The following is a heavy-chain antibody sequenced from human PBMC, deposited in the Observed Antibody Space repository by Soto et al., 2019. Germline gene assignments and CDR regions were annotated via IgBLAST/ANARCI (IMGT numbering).Heavy chain of an antibody. D-gene: IGHD6-19*01. CDR1: GGTFSSYA. Sequence: QVQLVQSGAEVKKPGSSVKVSCKASGGTFSSYAISWVRQAPGQGLEWMGGIIPIFGTANYAQKFQGRVTITADEATSTAYMELSSLRSEDTAVYSCARDINSSGWDSFDYWGQGTLVTVSS. J-gene: IGHJ4*02. V-gene: IGHV1-69*01. CDR2: IIPIFGTA. CDR3: ARDINSSGWDSFDY.